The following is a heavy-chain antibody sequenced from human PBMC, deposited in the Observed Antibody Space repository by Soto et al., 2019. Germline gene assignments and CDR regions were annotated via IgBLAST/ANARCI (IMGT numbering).Heavy chain of an antibody. CDR3: ARERRIITIFGVGSDAFDI. J-gene: IGHJ3*02. CDR1: GYTFASYG. CDR2: ISAYNGNT. D-gene: IGHD3-3*01. V-gene: IGHV1-18*01. Sequence: ASVKVSCKASGYTFASYGISWGRQAPGQGLEWMGWISAYNGNTNYAQKFQGWVTMTRDTSISTAYMELSRLGSDDTAVYYCARERRIITIFGVGSDAFDIWGQGTMVTVSS.